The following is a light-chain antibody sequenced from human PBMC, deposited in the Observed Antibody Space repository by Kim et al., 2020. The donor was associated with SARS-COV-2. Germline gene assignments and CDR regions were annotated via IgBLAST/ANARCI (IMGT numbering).Light chain of an antibody. J-gene: IGKJ5*01. CDR1: QSVGTY. Sequence: ATLSLTPGDRATLSCSASQSVGTYLAWYQQKPGQAPSLLIYDASKRATGIPARFRGSGSGTDFTLTIGTLEPEDSAVYYCQQRGNFGQGTRLEIK. V-gene: IGKV3-11*01. CDR3: QQRGN. CDR2: DAS.